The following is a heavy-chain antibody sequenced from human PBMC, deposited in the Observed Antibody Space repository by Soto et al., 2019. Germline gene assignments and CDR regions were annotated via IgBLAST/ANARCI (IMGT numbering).Heavy chain of an antibody. D-gene: IGHD2-2*03. CDR1: GYSFISDW. CDR2: FYPGDSTS. J-gene: IGHJ3*02. CDR3: ARIIGYCRNNDCSWTFDI. Sequence: VGSLKISCNTSGYSFISDWVAWGRQKPGKGLEWMGTFYPGDSTSTYSPSFQGQVTISVDKSISTAYLHLSSLKASDTAMYYCARIIGYCRNNDCSWTFDIWGQGTTVTVSS. V-gene: IGHV5-51*01.